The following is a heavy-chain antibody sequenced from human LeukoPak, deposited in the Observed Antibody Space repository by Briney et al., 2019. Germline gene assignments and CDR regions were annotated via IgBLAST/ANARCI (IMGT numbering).Heavy chain of an antibody. D-gene: IGHD3-10*01. CDR1: GFTFSSYS. J-gene: IGHJ4*02. CDR2: ISSSSSYI. CDR3: ARDQPHYYGSGSYYVRERYFDY. V-gene: IGHV3-21*01. Sequence: GGSLRLSCAASGFTFSSYSMNWVRQAPGKGLEWVSSISSSSSYIYYADSVKGRFTISRDNAKNSLYLQMNSLRAEDTAVYYRARDQPHYYGSGSYYVRERYFDYWGQGTLVTVSS.